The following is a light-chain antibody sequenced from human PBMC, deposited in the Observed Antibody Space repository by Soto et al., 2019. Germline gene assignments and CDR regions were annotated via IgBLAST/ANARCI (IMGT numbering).Light chain of an antibody. Sequence: QSVLTQPASVSGSPGQSITISCTGTSSDVGGYNYVSWYQQHPGKAPKVIIYEVSNWPSGVANRSSGSKSGNTASLAISGLQAEDEADYYCSSYTSSSTLSYVFGTGTKVTVL. CDR3: SSYTSSSTLSYV. CDR2: EVS. CDR1: SSDVGGYNY. J-gene: IGLJ1*01. V-gene: IGLV2-14*01.